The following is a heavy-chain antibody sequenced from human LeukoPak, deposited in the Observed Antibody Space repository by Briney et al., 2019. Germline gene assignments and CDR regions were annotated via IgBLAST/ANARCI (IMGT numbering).Heavy chain of an antibody. CDR1: GGSISSSNYY. D-gene: IGHD3-10*01. CDR2: IYYSGST. V-gene: IGHV4-39*01. J-gene: IGHJ4*02. Sequence: PSETLSLTCTVSGGSISSSNYYWGWIRQPPGKGLEWIGSIYYSGSTYYNPSLKSRVTISVDTSKNQFSLMLPSVTAADTAVYYCARHWGYFGSGSYPDYWGQGTLVTVSS. CDR3: ARHWGYFGSGSYPDY.